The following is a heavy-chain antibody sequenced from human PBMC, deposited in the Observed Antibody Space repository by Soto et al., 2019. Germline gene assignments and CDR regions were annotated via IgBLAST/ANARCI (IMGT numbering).Heavy chain of an antibody. Sequence: QVQLQESGPGLVKPSETLSLICSVSGGSISSYYWSWIRQPAGKGLEWIGRIYTRGNTNYNPSLKSRVNMPVDTSKNHFSLKLSSVPAADTAVYYCARGRCTLVRGAPRWFDPWGKGTLVTVSS. V-gene: IGHV4-4*07. CDR1: GGSISSYY. CDR2: IYTRGNT. D-gene: IGHD3-10*01. J-gene: IGHJ5*02. CDR3: ARGRCTLVRGAPRWFDP.